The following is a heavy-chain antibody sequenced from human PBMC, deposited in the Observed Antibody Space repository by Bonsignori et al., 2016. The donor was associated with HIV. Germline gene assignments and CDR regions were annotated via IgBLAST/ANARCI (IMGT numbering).Heavy chain of an antibody. J-gene: IGHJ6*03. D-gene: IGHD2-2*03. CDR2: IYSGGST. Sequence: EVQLVESGGGLMQPGGSLRLSCAASGFTVNFYSMNWVRQAPGKGLEWVSVIYSGGSTYYAASVKGRFTISRDNSKNTLYLQMNSLRAEDTAVYYCARDTGYGGIYYYMDVWGQGTTVTVSS. CDR3: ARDTGYGGIYYYMDV. V-gene: IGHV3-53*01. CDR1: GFTVNFYS.